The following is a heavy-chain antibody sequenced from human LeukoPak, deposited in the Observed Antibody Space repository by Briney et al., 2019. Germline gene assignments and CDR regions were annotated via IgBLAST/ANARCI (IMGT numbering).Heavy chain of an antibody. CDR3: ARLYYDFWSVYYSDNGNIYMDV. D-gene: IGHD3-3*01. J-gene: IGHJ6*03. V-gene: IGHV3-74*01. CDR1: GFTFSSYS. CDR2: INDDGRNT. Sequence: GGSLRLSCAASGFTFSSYSMNWVRQAPGKGLVWVSRINDDGRNTSYADSVKGRFTISRDNAKNTLYLQMNSLRAEDTAVYYCARLYYDFWSVYYSDNGNIYMDVWGKGTTVTVSS.